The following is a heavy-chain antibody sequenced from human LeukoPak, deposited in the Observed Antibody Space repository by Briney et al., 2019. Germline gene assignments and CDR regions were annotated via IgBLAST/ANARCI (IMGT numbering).Heavy chain of an antibody. CDR1: GYTFTSYA. CDR3: ARADGDYVFDY. J-gene: IGHJ4*02. Sequence: GASVKVSCKASGYTFTSYAMHWVRQAPGQRLEWMGWINAGNGNTKYSQKFQGRVTITRDTSASTAYMELSRLRSEDTAVYYCARADGDYVFDYWGQGTLVTVSS. CDR2: INAGNGNT. D-gene: IGHD4-17*01. V-gene: IGHV1-3*01.